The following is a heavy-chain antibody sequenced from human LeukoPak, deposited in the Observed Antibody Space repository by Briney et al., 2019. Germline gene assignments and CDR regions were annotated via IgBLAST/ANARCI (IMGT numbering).Heavy chain of an antibody. CDR3: ARGWASGSYRKSGFDY. D-gene: IGHD3-10*01. J-gene: IGHJ4*02. CDR1: GYTFTSYD. V-gene: IGHV1-8*01. CDR2: MNPNSGNT. Sequence: ASVKVSCKASGYTFTSYDINWVRQATGQGLEWMGWMNPNSGNTGYAQKFQGRVTLTRNTSISTAYMELSSLRSEDTAVYYCARGWASGSYRKSGFDYWGQGTLVTVSS.